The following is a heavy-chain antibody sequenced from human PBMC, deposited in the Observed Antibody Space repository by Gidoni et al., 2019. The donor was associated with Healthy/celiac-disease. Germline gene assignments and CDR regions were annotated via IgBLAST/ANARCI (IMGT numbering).Heavy chain of an antibody. CDR2: ISSSSSTI. D-gene: IGHD2-21*01. Sequence: EVQLVASGGGLVQPGGSLGLSCAAPGFPFSSYSMNWVRQAPGKGLEWVSYISSSSSTIYYADSVKGRFTISRDNAKNSLYLQMNSLRDEDTAVYYCARLDFCGGDCPPSLDYWGQGTLVTVSS. CDR1: GFPFSSYS. J-gene: IGHJ4*02. CDR3: ARLDFCGGDCPPSLDY. V-gene: IGHV3-48*02.